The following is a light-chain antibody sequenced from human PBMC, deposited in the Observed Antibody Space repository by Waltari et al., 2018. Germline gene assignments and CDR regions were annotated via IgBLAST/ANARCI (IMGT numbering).Light chain of an antibody. Sequence: QSALTQPASVSGSPGQSIAISCTGSISDIGRYNFVSWYQHHPGTAPKLIIYEVRTRPSGFSLRCSGSKSGSTSSLTISGLQAEDETTYYCCSYTSTSTYVFGNGTKVAVL. J-gene: IGLJ1*01. CDR1: ISDIGRYNF. V-gene: IGLV2-14*01. CDR2: EVR. CDR3: CSYTSTSTYV.